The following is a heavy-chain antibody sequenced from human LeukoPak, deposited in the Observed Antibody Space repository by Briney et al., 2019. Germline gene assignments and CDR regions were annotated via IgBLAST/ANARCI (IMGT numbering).Heavy chain of an antibody. CDR3: ATGGDSGSYYNFDY. J-gene: IGHJ4*02. CDR1: GYTFTSYG. Sequence: VASVKVSCKASGYTFTSYGISWVRQAPGQGLERTGWISAYNGNTNYAQKLQGRVTMTTDTSTSTAYMELRSLRSDDTAVYYCATGGDSGSYYNFDYWGQGTLVTVSS. CDR2: ISAYNGNT. V-gene: IGHV1-18*01. D-gene: IGHD1-26*01.